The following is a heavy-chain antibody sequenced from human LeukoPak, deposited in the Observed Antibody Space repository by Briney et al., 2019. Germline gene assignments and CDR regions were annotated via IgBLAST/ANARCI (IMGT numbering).Heavy chain of an antibody. V-gene: IGHV3-23*01. CDR2: ISGSGGST. D-gene: IGHD3-16*01. Sequence: QAGGSLRLSCAASGFTFSSYAMSWVRQAPGKGLEWVSAISGSGGSTYYADSVKGRFTISRDNSKNTLYLQMNSLRAEDTAVYYCAKCGHALYDTPTTWGQGTLVTVSS. CDR3: AKCGHALYDTPTT. J-gene: IGHJ4*02. CDR1: GFTFSSYA.